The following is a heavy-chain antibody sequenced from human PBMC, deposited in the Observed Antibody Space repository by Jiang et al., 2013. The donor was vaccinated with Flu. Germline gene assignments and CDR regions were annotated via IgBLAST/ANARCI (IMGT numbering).Heavy chain of an antibody. J-gene: IGHJ4*02. V-gene: IGHV1-69*06. CDR3: ARLGLYSYGDDY. CDR2: IIPIFGTA. Sequence: GSSVKVSCKASGGTFSSYAISWVRQAPGQGLEWMGGIIPIFGTANYAQKFQGRVTITADKSTSTAYMELSSLRSEDTAVYYCARLGLYSYGDDYWGQGTLVTVSS. D-gene: IGHD5-18*01. CDR1: GGTFSSYA.